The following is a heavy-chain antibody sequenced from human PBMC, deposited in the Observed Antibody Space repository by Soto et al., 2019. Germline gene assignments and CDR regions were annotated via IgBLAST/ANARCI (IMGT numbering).Heavy chain of an antibody. D-gene: IGHD6-19*01. J-gene: IGHJ4*02. CDR2: ISYDGSNK. Sequence: GGSLRLSCAASGFTFSSYGMHWVRQAPGKGLEWVAVISYDGSNKYYADSVKGRFTISRDNSKNTLDLQMNSLRAEDTAVFYCAKGLGAVAAAYFDYWGQGTLVTVSS. CDR3: AKGLGAVAAAYFDY. CDR1: GFTFSSYG. V-gene: IGHV3-30*18.